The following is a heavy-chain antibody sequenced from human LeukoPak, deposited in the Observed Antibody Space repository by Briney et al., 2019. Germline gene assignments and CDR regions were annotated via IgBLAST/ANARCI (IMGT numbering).Heavy chain of an antibody. Sequence: GGSLRLSCAASGFTFSTYDMNWVRQAPGKGLEWVSSISSRSSSIYYADSVKGRFTISGDNAKNSLYLQMNSLRAEDTAVYWCARDYIAYDPLDYWGQGTLVTVSS. J-gene: IGHJ4*02. CDR2: ISSRSSSI. D-gene: IGHD3-3*01. CDR1: GFTFSTYD. V-gene: IGHV3-21*01. CDR3: ARDYIAYDPLDY.